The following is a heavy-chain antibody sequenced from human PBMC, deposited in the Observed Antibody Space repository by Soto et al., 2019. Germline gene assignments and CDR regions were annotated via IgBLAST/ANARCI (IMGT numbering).Heavy chain of an antibody. D-gene: IGHD2-15*01. CDR3: VKQAHGLDGVAFDY. CDR2: VSTSGRST. J-gene: IGHJ4*02. Sequence: GALRLSCSASGFIFSESTIYWVRQVPGKGLEAISAVSTSGRSTYYADSVKDRFTISRDNSKSTLFLQMGSLRPEDTAIYYCVKQAHGLDGVAFDYWGQGTQVTVSS. V-gene: IGHV3-64D*06. CDR1: GFIFSEST.